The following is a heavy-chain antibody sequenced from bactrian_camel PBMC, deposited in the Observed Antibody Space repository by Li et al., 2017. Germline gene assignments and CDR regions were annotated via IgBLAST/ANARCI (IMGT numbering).Heavy chain of an antibody. Sequence: QVQLVESGGGSVQTGGSLRLSCAASGPIANSNCMGWFRRGPGKGREVVAIFSLGGGSDYYADSVKGRFTISHDFTKNTNYLQMNGLKPEDTGMYYCAAGRGVLRLNRRSEYEYWGQGTQVTVS. CDR3: AAGRGVLRLNRRSEYEY. CDR2: FSLGGGSD. J-gene: IGHJ4*01. V-gene: IGHV3S54*01. D-gene: IGHD3*01. CDR1: GPIANSNC.